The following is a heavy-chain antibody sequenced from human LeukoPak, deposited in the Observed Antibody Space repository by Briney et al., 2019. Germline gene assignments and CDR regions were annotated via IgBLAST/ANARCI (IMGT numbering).Heavy chain of an antibody. D-gene: IGHD5-12*01. V-gene: IGHV4-34*01. CDR1: GGSFSGYY. Sequence: NASETLSLTCAVYGGSFSGYYWSWIRQPPGKGLEWIGEINHSGSTNYNPSLKSRVTISVDTSKNQFSLKLSSVTAADTAVYYCARGGGGYDFNWFDSWGQGTLVTVSS. J-gene: IGHJ5*01. CDR3: ARGGGGYDFNWFDS. CDR2: INHSGST.